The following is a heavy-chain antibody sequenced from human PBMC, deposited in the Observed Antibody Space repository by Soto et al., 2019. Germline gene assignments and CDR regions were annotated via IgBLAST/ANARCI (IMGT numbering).Heavy chain of an antibody. Sequence: PGESLKISCKGSGYSFTSYWIGWVRQMPGRGLEWMGIIYPGDSDTRYSPSFQGQVTISADKSISTAYLQWSSLKASDTAMYYCASSVPLDAHGDGTQSDAFDIWGQGTMVTVSS. V-gene: IGHV5-51*01. CDR2: IYPGDSDT. CDR3: ASSVPLDAHGDGTQSDAFDI. CDR1: GYSFTSYW. D-gene: IGHD3-10*01. J-gene: IGHJ3*02.